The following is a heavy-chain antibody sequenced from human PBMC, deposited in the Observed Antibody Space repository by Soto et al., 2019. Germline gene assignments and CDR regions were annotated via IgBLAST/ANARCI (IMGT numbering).Heavy chain of an antibody. V-gene: IGHV3-66*01. CDR1: GFTVSRNY. CDR2: IFSGGTT. D-gene: IGHD3-10*01. Sequence: EVQLVESGGGLVQPGGSLRLSCAVSGFTVSRNYMSWVRQAPGKGLEWVSVIFSGGTTYYTDSMKGRFTISRDNSKNTLYRQMNSLRAEDTAVYFCASAGFGELLIRYWGQGTLVTVSS. J-gene: IGHJ4*02. CDR3: ASAGFGELLIRY.